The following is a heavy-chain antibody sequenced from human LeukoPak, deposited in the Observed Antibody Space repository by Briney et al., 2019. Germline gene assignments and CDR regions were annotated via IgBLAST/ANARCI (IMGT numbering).Heavy chain of an antibody. CDR2: ISWNSGSI. Sequence: GGSLRLSCAASGFTFDDYAMHWVRQAPGKGLEWVSGISWNSGSIGYADSVKGRFTISRDNAKNSLYLQMNSLRAEETALYTCAKENSYNGRGSFDSWGKGTLVPVSS. CDR1: GFTFDDYA. V-gene: IGHV3-9*01. J-gene: IGHJ4*02. CDR3: AKENSYNGRGSFDS. D-gene: IGHD2-8*01.